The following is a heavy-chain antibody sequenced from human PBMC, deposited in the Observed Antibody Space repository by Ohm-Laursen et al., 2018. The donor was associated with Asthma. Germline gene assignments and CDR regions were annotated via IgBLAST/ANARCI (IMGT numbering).Heavy chain of an antibody. Sequence: GSSVKVSCKSLGGTLGTSVIGWVRQAPGQGLEWVGGINSVFGITSYPQKSQGRVTVTADESTSTVYMELSSLTSEDTTVYFCARKRGACISSTCYSLDFWGQGTRVTVSS. D-gene: IGHD2-15*01. CDR3: ARKRGACISSTCYSLDF. CDR1: GGTLGTSV. CDR2: INSVFGIT. J-gene: IGHJ4*02. V-gene: IGHV1-69*01.